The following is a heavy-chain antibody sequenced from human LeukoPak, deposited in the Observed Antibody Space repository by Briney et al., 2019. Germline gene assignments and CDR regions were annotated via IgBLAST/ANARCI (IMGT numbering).Heavy chain of an antibody. V-gene: IGHV4-34*01. CDR1: GGSFSGYY. Sequence: PSETLSLTCAVYGGSFSGYYWSWIRQPPGKGLEWIGEINHSGSTNYDPSLKSRVTISVDTSKNQFSLKLSSVTAADTAVYYCARHSTLGYCSSTSCYKYMDVWGKGTTVTVSS. J-gene: IGHJ6*03. D-gene: IGHD2-2*02. CDR2: INHSGST. CDR3: ARHSTLGYCSSTSCYKYMDV.